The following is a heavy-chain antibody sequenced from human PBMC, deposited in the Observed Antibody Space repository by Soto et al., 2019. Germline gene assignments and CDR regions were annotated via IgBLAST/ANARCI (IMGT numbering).Heavy chain of an antibody. CDR1: GFTFSSYD. CDR2: ISSNGGTT. J-gene: IGHJ4*02. D-gene: IGHD1-7*01. V-gene: IGHV3-64*01. CDR3: VRRVSGNYDC. Sequence: EVQLAESGGGMVQPGGSLRLSCVASGFTFSSYDMHWVRQAPGKGLEYVSSISSNGGTTYYGNSVKGRFTISRDNSKNTLYLQMGSLRAEDMDVYYCVRRVSGNYDCWGQGTLVTVSS.